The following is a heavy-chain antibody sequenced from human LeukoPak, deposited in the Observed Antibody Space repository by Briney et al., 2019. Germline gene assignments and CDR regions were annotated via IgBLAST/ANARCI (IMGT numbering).Heavy chain of an antibody. CDR1: GFTFSSYW. Sequence: GGSLILSCAASGFTFSSYWMNWVRQAPGKGLEWVANIKQDGSEKYYVDSVKGRFTISRDNAKNSLYLQMNSLRAEDTAVYYSARDRAMDDYWGQGTLVTVSS. D-gene: IGHD3-10*01. J-gene: IGHJ4*02. CDR2: IKQDGSEK. CDR3: ARDRAMDDY. V-gene: IGHV3-7*01.